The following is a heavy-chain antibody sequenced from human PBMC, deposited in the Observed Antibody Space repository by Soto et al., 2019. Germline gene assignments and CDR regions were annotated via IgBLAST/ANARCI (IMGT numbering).Heavy chain of an antibody. V-gene: IGHV1-3*01. Sequence: PSVKVSCKASGYTFSTYAMHWVRQAPGQSLEWMGWINGGTGQTRYSQRFQDRVTITRDTSAKTTYMDLTSLRSEDTAVYYCARGKGMEENYYYYGMDIWGQGTTVTV. CDR2: INGGTGQT. CDR3: ARGKGMEENYYYYGMDI. D-gene: IGHD1-1*01. J-gene: IGHJ6*02. CDR1: GYTFSTYA.